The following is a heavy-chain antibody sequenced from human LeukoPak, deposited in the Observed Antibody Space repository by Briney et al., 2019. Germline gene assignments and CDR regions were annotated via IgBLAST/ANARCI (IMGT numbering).Heavy chain of an antibody. CDR2: ISAYNGNT. D-gene: IGHD3-9*01. J-gene: IGHJ6*02. V-gene: IGHV1-18*01. Sequence: ASVKVSCKASGYTFTSYGISWVRQAPGQGLEWMGWISAYNGNTNYAQKLQGRVTMTTDTSTSTAYMELRSLRSDDTAVYYCARWYDILTGYYVYYYYYGMDVWGQGTTVTVSS. CDR1: GYTFTSYG. CDR3: ARWYDILTGYYVYYYYYGMDV.